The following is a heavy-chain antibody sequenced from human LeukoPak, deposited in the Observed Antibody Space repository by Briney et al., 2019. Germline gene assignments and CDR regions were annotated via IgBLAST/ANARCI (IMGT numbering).Heavy chain of an antibody. V-gene: IGHV3-30*02. J-gene: IGHJ4*02. CDR2: IRYDGSNK. D-gene: IGHD3-22*01. CDR1: GFTFSSYG. Sequence: GGSLRLSCAASGFTFSSYGMHWVRQAPGKGLEWVAFIRYDGSNKYYADSVKGRFTVSRDNSKNTLYLQMNSLRAEDTAVYYCAKMGTYYYDSSGYSRGDYWGQGTLVTVSS. CDR3: AKMGTYYYDSSGYSRGDY.